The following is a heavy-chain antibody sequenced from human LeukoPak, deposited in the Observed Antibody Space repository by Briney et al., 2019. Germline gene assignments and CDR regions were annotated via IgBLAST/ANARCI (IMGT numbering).Heavy chain of an antibody. CDR1: GGSISSYY. CDR2: IYYSGST. Sequence: SETLSLTCTVSGGSISSYYWSWIRQPPGRGLEWIGYIYYSGSTHNNPSLESRVTISVDTSKNQFSLKLRSVTAADTAIYYCARATDHYDSSGCHYTAFDIWGQGTMVTVSS. CDR3: ARATDHYDSSGCHYTAFDI. D-gene: IGHD3-22*01. J-gene: IGHJ3*02. V-gene: IGHV4-59*01.